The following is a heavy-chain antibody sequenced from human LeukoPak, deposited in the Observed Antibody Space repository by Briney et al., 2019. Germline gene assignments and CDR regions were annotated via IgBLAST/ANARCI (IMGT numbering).Heavy chain of an antibody. CDR3: AKDTGYYYDSSGTLGAFDI. CDR2: IRNDGSNK. J-gene: IGHJ3*02. D-gene: IGHD3-22*01. V-gene: IGHV3-30*02. Sequence: GGSLRLSCAASGFTFSSYGMHWVRQAPGKGLEWVAFIRNDGSNKYYADSVKGRFTISRDNSKNTLYLQMNSLRAEDTAVYYCAKDTGYYYDSSGTLGAFDIWGQGTMVTVSS. CDR1: GFTFSSYG.